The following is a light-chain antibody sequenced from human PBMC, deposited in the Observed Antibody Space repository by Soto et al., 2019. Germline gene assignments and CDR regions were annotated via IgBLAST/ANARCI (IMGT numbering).Light chain of an antibody. CDR1: QNINIY. CDR2: TAP. V-gene: IGKV1-39*01. Sequence: DIQMTQSPSSLSAYVGDRVTIACRASQNINIYLNWYQQRPGKAPKLLVTTAPTFQSGVPSRFSGSGSGADFTLTTSGLQPDDFATYYCQQYNSYPWTFGQGTKVDIK. CDR3: QQYNSYPWT. J-gene: IGKJ1*01.